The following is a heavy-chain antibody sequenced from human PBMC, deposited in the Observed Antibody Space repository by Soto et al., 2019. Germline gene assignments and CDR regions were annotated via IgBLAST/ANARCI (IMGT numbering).Heavy chain of an antibody. J-gene: IGHJ4*02. Sequence: LILSCAASGFTFSSYALSWVRQAPGKGLEWVSAISGSGGSTYYADSVKGRFTISRDNSKNTLYLQMNSLRAEDTAVYYCAKGQYCSGGSCYGYYFDYWGQGALVTVSS. CDR3: AKGQYCSGGSCYGYYFDY. CDR2: ISGSGGST. CDR1: GFTFSSYA. V-gene: IGHV3-23*01. D-gene: IGHD2-15*01.